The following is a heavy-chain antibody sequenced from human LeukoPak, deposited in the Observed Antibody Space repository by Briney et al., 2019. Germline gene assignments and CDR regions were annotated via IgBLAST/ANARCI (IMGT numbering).Heavy chain of an antibody. Sequence: PGGSLRLSCEASGFTLSSSSMNWVRQAPGKGLEWVSAISGSGGSTYYADSVKGRFTISRDNSKNTLYLQMNSLRAEDTAVYYCAKEWELLVGPFDYWGQGTLVTVSS. J-gene: IGHJ4*02. D-gene: IGHD1-26*01. CDR2: ISGSGGST. CDR3: AKEWELLVGPFDY. CDR1: GFTLSSSS. V-gene: IGHV3-23*01.